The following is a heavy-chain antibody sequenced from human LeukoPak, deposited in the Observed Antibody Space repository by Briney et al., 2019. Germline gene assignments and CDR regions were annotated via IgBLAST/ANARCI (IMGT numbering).Heavy chain of an antibody. D-gene: IGHD3-10*01. V-gene: IGHV3-23*01. Sequence: GGSLRLSCAASGFTFSSYAMSWVRQAPGKGLEWVSVISNSGGSTYYADTVKGRFTISRDNSNNTLYMQMNSLRADDTAVYYCAKRASGSGTSLYYIDFWGQGTLVTVSS. J-gene: IGHJ4*02. CDR1: GFTFSSYA. CDR3: AKRASGSGTSLYYIDF. CDR2: ISNSGGST.